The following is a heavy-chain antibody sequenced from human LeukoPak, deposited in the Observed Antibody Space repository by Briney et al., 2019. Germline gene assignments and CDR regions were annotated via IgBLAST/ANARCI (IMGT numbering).Heavy chain of an antibody. V-gene: IGHV4-38-2*02. CDR1: GYSITSPNY. J-gene: IGHJ3*02. CDR3: ARVSSSDAFDI. CDR2: IYHSGST. D-gene: IGHD6-6*01. Sequence: SETLSLTCTVSGYSITSPNYWGWIRQPPGKGLERIGSIYHSGSTYYNSSLKSRVTISVDTSKNQFSLKLSSVTAADMAVYYCARVSSSDAFDIWGQGTMVTVSS.